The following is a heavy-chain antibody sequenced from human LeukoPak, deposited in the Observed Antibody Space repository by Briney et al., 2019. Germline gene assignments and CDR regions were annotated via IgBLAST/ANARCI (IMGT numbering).Heavy chain of an antibody. Sequence: PSETLSLTCTVSGGSISSSSYYWGWIRQPPGKGLEWIGSIYSSGNTYYNQSLKSRVTISVDTSKNQFSLKLSSVTAADTAVYYCASPPHGDLYYYFDYWGQGTLVTVSS. CDR3: ASPPHGDLYYYFDY. J-gene: IGHJ4*02. V-gene: IGHV4-39*01. CDR2: IYSSGNT. CDR1: GGSISSSSYY. D-gene: IGHD2-2*02.